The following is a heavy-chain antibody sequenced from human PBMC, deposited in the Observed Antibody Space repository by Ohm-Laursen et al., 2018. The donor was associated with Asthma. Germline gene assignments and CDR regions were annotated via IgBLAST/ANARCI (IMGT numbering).Heavy chain of an antibody. CDR1: GYTFSRYS. V-gene: IGHV3-21*01. J-gene: IGHJ4*02. CDR2: ISTASTFI. D-gene: IGHD3-3*01. CDR3: ARDVMEWYLPAFDF. Sequence: SLRLSCSASGYTFSRYSIHWVRQVPGKGLEWVASISTASTFIYYADSVRGRITPSRDNSKNTLYLEMNSLRADDTAVYYCARDVMEWYLPAFDFWGQGTLVTVSS.